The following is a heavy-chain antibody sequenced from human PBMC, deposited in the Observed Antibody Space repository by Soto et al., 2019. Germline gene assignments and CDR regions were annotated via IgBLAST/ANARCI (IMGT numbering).Heavy chain of an antibody. V-gene: IGHV4-34*01. D-gene: IGHD2-15*01. Sequence: PSETLSLTCAVYGGSFSGYYWSWIRQPPGKGLEWIGEINHSGSTNHNPSLESRVTISVDTSKNQFSLKLSSVTAADTAVYYCVRYCRGGSCANWGQGTLVTVSS. CDR3: VRYCRGGSCAN. CDR1: GGSFSGYY. J-gene: IGHJ4*02. CDR2: INHSGST.